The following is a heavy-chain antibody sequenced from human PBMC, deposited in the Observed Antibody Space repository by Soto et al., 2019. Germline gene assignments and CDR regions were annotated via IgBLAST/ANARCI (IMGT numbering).Heavy chain of an antibody. J-gene: IGHJ4*02. CDR2: IYPGDSET. Sequence: PGASLTISCQCSGYTFSNFWIAWVRQLPGKGLEYMGIIYPGDSETRYSPSFHGKVTISADRSIGTAYLQWSSLEASDSAFYFCARSPRSRPYLDYWGQGAVVTVA. CDR1: GYTFSNFW. CDR3: ARSPRSRPYLDY. D-gene: IGHD6-13*01. V-gene: IGHV5-51*01.